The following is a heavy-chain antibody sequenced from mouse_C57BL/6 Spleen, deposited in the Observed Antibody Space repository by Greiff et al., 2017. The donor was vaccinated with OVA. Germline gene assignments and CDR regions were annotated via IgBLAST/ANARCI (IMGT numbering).Heavy chain of an antibody. J-gene: IGHJ1*03. D-gene: IGHD1-1*01. CDR3: ARKDFYGSSNWYFDV. Sequence: QVTLKESGPGILPSSQTLSLTCSFSGFSLSTSGMGVSWIRQPSGKGLEWLAHIYWDDDKRYNPSLKSRLTISKDTSRNQVFLKITSVDTADTATYYCARKDFYGSSNWYFDVWGTGTTVTVSS. CDR1: GFSLSTSGMG. V-gene: IGHV8-12*01. CDR2: IYWDDDK.